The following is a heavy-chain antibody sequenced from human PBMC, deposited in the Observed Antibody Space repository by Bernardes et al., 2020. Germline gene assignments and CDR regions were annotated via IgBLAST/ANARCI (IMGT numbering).Heavy chain of an antibody. V-gene: IGHV1-3*01. D-gene: IGHD2-15*01. J-gene: IGHJ4*02. CDR1: GYTFTSHT. Sequence: ASVKVSCQASGYTFTSHTMHWVRQAPGQRPEWMGWIIAGNGDTQYSQQFQGRVTITRDTSASTAYMELSSLRSEDTAVYYCAREQCSGGSCYFGGDFDYWGQGTLVTVSS. CDR2: IIAGNGDT. CDR3: AREQCSGGSCYFGGDFDY.